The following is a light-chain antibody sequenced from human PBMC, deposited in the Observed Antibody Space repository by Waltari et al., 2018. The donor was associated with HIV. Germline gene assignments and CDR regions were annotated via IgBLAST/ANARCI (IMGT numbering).Light chain of an antibody. V-gene: IGKV3-11*01. Sequence: EIVLTQSPATLSLSPGDRATLSCRASQSVSSYLAWYQQKPGQAPRLLIYDASNRATGIPARFSGSGSGTDFTLTISSLEPEDFAVYYCQQRSNGLGFGQGTKVEIK. J-gene: IGKJ1*01. CDR3: QQRSNGLG. CDR2: DAS. CDR1: QSVSSY.